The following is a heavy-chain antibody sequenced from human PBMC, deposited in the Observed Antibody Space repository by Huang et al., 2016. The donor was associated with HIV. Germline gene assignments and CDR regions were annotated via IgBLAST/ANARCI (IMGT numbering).Heavy chain of an antibody. Sequence: QVQLQQWGAGLLRPSETLSLTGAVYGGSFSGYYGTWIRQPPGKGLEWIGEINHSESTNYNPSLKSRVTMSVDTSRNQFSLTLTSVTAADTAVYYCARGQGGYYYYYMDVWGKGTTVTVSS. CDR1: GGSFSGYY. V-gene: IGHV4-34*01. CDR2: INHSEST. CDR3: ARGQGGYYYYYMDV. J-gene: IGHJ6*03.